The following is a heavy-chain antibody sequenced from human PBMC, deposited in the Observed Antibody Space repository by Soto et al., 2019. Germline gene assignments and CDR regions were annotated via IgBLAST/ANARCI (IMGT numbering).Heavy chain of an antibody. CDR2: IFSIDEK. CDR3: ARVKQWELLSFDY. Sequence: QVTLKESGPVLVQPTKTLTLTCTVPGFSLSNARMSVTWIRQPPGKPLQWLAHIFSIDEKPYSTSLKSRLTISKDTAKSQVVLTMTNMDPVDTATYYCARVKQWELLSFDYWGQGTLVTVSS. J-gene: IGHJ4*02. V-gene: IGHV2-26*01. CDR1: GFSLSNARMS. D-gene: IGHD1-26*01.